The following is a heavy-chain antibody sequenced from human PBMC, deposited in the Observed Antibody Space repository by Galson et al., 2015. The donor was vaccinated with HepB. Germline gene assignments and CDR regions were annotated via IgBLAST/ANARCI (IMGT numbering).Heavy chain of an antibody. D-gene: IGHD5-18*01. CDR2: INSDGSST. CDR1: GFTFSSYW. J-gene: IGHJ4*02. CDR3: AKGRGYSYDPFDY. Sequence: SLRLSCAASGFTFSSYWMHWVRQAPGKGLVWVSRINSDGSSTSYADSVKGRFTISRDNAKNTLYLQMNSLRAEDTAVYYCAKGRGYSYDPFDYWGQGTLVTVSS. V-gene: IGHV3-74*01.